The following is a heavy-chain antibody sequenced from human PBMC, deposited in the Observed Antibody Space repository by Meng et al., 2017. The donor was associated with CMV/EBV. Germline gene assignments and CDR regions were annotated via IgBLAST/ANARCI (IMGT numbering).Heavy chain of an antibody. CDR2: IYYSGST. Sequence: GSLRLSCTVSGGSVSSGSYYWSWLRQPPGKGLEWIGYIYYSGSTNYNPSLKSRVTISVDTSKNQFSLKLSSVTAADTAVYYCARWARSSSRFDYWGQGTLVTVSS. V-gene: IGHV4-61*01. J-gene: IGHJ4*02. D-gene: IGHD6-13*01. CDR1: GGSVSSGSYY. CDR3: ARWARSSSRFDY.